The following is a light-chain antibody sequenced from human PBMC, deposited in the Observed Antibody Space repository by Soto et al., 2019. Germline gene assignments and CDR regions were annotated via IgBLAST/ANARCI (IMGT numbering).Light chain of an antibody. J-gene: IGLJ3*02. CDR1: SSNIGSSN. CDR2: RNN. CDR3: AAWDDSLSAWV. V-gene: IGLV1-47*01. Sequence: QSVLTQPPSASGTPGQRVTVSCSGSSSNIGSSNVYWYQQFPGTAPKLLIYRNNQRPSGVPDRFSVSKSGTSASLAISGLRSEDEADYYCAAWDDSLSAWVFGGGTKLTVL.